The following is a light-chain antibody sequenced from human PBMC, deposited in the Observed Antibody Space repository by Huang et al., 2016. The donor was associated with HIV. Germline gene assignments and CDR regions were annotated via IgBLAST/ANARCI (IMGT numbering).Light chain of an antibody. CDR1: QYVGHN. Sequence: ERVMTQSPATLSASPGDRATLSCRASQYVGHNLAWYRQKPGQAPRLLIHGASTRATDIPARFSASGSGVEFTLTISSLQSEDFGIYYCQQYNNWPRTFGQGTKLEIK. CDR3: QQYNNWPRT. J-gene: IGKJ2*01. CDR2: GAS. V-gene: IGKV3-15*01.